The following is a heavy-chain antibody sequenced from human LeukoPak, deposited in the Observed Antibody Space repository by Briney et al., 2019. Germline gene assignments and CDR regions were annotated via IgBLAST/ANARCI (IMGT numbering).Heavy chain of an antibody. J-gene: IGHJ4*02. V-gene: IGHV4-38-2*02. CDR1: GFSISSGYY. CDR3: AREKLWFGEWVIDY. CDR2: IYHSGST. D-gene: IGHD3-10*01. Sequence: SETLSLACAVSGFSISSGYYWGWIRQPPGKGLEWIGNIYHSGSTYYNPSLKSRVTISVDTSKNQFSLKLSSVTAADTAVYYCAREKLWFGEWVIDYWGQGTLVTVSS.